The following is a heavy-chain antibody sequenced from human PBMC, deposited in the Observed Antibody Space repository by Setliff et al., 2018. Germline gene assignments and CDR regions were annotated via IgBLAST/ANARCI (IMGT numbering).Heavy chain of an antibody. V-gene: IGHV4-39*02. J-gene: IGHJ4*02. CDR3: ARDRTYYGSGTYTRWFDY. CDR2: IYHGGDT. D-gene: IGHD3-10*01. CDR1: GGSINSGVYY. Sequence: LSLTCTVSGGSINSGVYYWGWIRQPPGKGLEWIGRIYHGGDTYYNASLKSRLTISVDTSKNQFSLKLRSVTAADTAVYYCARDRTYYGSGTYTRWFDYWGQGTLVTVSS.